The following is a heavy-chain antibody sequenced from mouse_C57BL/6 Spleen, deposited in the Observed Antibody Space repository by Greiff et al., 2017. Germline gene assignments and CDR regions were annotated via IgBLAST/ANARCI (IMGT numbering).Heavy chain of an antibody. J-gene: IGHJ3*01. CDR3: TTTNDYGNYVVFAY. Sequence: VQLQHSGAELVRPGASVKLSCTASGFNIKDDYMHWVKQRPEQGLEWIGWIDPENGDTEYASKFQGKATITADTSSNTAYLQLSSLTSEDTAVYYCTTTNDYGNYVVFAYWGQGTLVTVSA. CDR2: IDPENGDT. V-gene: IGHV14-4*01. CDR1: GFNIKDDY. D-gene: IGHD2-1*01.